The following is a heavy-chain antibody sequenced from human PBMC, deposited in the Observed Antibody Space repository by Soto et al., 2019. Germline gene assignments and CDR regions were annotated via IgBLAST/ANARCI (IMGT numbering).Heavy chain of an antibody. CDR2: IWYDGSNK. CDR1: GFTFSSYG. CDR3: ARRRYYYYGMDV. V-gene: IGHV3-33*01. Sequence: PGGSLRLSCAASGFTFSSYGMHWVRQAPGKGLEWVAVIWYDGSNKYYADSVKGRFTISRDNSKNTLYLQMNSLRAEDTAVYYCARRRYYYYGMDVWGQGTTVTAP. J-gene: IGHJ6*02.